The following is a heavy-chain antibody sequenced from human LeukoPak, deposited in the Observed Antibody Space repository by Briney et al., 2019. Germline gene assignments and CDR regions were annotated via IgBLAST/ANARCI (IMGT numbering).Heavy chain of an antibody. D-gene: IGHD6-13*01. V-gene: IGHV6-1*01. J-gene: IGHJ4*02. CDR3: AREAAAGWVDY. CDR2: TFYRSKWYN. Sequence: SQTLSLTCAISGDTVSSNSGVWTWIRQSPSRGFEWLGRTFYRSKWYNHYAVSVKSRITINPGTSKNQFSLQPNSVTPEDTAVYYCAREAAAGWVDYWGQGTLVTVSS. CDR1: GDTVSSNSGV.